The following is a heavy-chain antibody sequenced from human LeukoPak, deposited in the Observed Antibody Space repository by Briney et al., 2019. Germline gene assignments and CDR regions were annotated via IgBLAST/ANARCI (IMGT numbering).Heavy chain of an antibody. J-gene: IGHJ4*02. V-gene: IGHV3-33*01. Sequence: PGGSLRLSCAASGFTFSSYGMHWVRQAPGQGQERVAVIWYDGSNKYYADSVKGRFTISRDNSKNTLYLQMNSLRAEDTAVYYCARGRDSSGYYYVPDFDYWGQGTLVTVSS. CDR3: ARGRDSSGYYYVPDFDY. D-gene: IGHD3-22*01. CDR1: GFTFSSYG. CDR2: IWYDGSNK.